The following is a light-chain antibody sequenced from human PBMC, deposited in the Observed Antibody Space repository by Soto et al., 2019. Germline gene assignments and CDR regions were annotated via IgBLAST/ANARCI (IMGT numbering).Light chain of an antibody. CDR3: QQYNNWPRT. CDR1: QSVSSN. J-gene: IGKJ1*01. V-gene: IGKV3-15*01. CDR2: VAS. Sequence: EIVMTQSPATLSVSPGERATLSCRASQSVSSNLAWYQQKPGQAPRLLICVASTRATGIPARFSGSGSGTEFTLTISSLQSEDFAVYYCQQYNNWPRTFGQGTKV.